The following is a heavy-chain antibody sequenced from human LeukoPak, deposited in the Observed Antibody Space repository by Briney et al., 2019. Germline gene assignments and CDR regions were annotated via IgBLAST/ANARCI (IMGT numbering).Heavy chain of an antibody. D-gene: IGHD2-15*01. J-gene: IGHJ5*02. CDR1: GGTFTGYY. CDR2: TNPNSGGT. V-gene: IGHV1-2*02. CDR3: ASWVGNGSLNWFDP. Sequence: ASVKVSCKASGGTFTGYYMHWVRQAPGQGLEWMGWTNPNSGGTNYAQKFQGRVTMTRDTSISTAYMELSRLRSDDTAVYYCASWVGNGSLNWFDPWGQGTLVTVSS.